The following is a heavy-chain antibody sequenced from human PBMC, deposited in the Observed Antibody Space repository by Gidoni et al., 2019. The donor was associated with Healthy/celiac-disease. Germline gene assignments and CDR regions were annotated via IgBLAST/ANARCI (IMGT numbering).Heavy chain of an antibody. Sequence: EVQLVESVGGLVKPGGSLRLSCAASGFTFSNAWMSWVRQAPGKGLEWVGSIKSKTDGGTTDYAAPVKGRFTISRDDSKNTLYLKMNSLKTEDTAVYYCTTSKRGYSYGRFDYWGQGTLVTVSS. CDR3: TTSKRGYSYGRFDY. J-gene: IGHJ4*02. V-gene: IGHV3-15*01. CDR1: GFTFSNAW. CDR2: IKSKTDGGTT. D-gene: IGHD5-18*01.